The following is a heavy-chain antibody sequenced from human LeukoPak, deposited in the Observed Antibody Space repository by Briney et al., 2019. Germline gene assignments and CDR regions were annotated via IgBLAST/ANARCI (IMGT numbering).Heavy chain of an antibody. D-gene: IGHD1-26*01. CDR3: ARDRGGATRRGFDY. V-gene: IGHV1-2*02. J-gene: IGHJ4*02. Sequence: AASVKVSCKASGYTFTAYYMHWVRQAPGQGLEWMGWINPNSGGTKYQGRVTMTRDTSISTAYMKLSRLRSDDTAVYYCARDRGGATRRGFDYWGQGTLVTVSS. CDR1: GYTFTAYY. CDR2: INPNSGGT.